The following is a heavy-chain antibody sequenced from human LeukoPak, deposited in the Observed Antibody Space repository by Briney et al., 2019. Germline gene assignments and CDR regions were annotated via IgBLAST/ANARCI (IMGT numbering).Heavy chain of an antibody. J-gene: IGHJ3*02. Sequence: GGSLRLSCAASGFTFDDYAMHWVRQAPGKGLEWVSLISGDGGSTYYADSVKGRFTISRDNSKNSLYLQMNSLRTEDTALYYCAKDRDGSGVDAFDIWGQGTMVIVSS. V-gene: IGHV3-43*02. D-gene: IGHD3-10*01. CDR3: AKDRDGSGVDAFDI. CDR2: ISGDGGST. CDR1: GFTFDDYA.